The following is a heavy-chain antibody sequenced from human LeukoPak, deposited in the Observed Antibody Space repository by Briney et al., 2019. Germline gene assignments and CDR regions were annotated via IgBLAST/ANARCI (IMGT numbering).Heavy chain of an antibody. CDR1: GGTFSSYT. CDR2: IVPLLDAL. D-gene: IGHD3-16*01. Sequence: ASVKVSCKASGGTFSSYTLSWVRQDPGQGLEWMGGIVPLLDALNYAPKFHDRITISADESTSTAYMELSHLKPEDTAMYYCMVRGGTDPWCQGTLVIVSS. CDR3: MVRGGTDP. J-gene: IGHJ5*02. V-gene: IGHV1-69*13.